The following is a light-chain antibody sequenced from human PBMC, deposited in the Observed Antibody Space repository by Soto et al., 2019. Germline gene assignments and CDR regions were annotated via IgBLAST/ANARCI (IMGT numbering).Light chain of an antibody. CDR1: KLGDKY. J-gene: IGLJ1*01. Sequence: SYELTQPPSLSVSPGHTASITCSGDKLGDKYACWYQQKPGQSPVLVIYQDTKRPSGIPELFSGSNSVNTATLTISGTQAMDEADYYCKAWDSNTDGVFGTGTKVNVL. CDR3: KAWDSNTDGV. V-gene: IGLV3-1*01. CDR2: QDT.